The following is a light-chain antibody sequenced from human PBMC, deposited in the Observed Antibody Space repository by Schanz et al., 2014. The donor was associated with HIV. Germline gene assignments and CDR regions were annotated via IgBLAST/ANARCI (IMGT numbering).Light chain of an antibody. CDR3: TSYAGSNNLV. CDR2: EDY. CDR1: SSNIGTYDL. J-gene: IGLJ2*01. Sequence: QSVLTQPASVSGSPGQSITISCTGTSSNIGTYDLVSWYQQHPGKAPKVIIYEDYKRPSGVPDRFSGSKSGNTASLTVSGLQTEDEADYYCTSYAGSNNLVFGGGTKLTVL. V-gene: IGLV2-8*01.